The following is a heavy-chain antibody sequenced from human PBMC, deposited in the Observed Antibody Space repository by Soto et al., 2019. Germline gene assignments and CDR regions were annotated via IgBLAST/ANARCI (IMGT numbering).Heavy chain of an antibody. V-gene: IGHV4-39*01. CDR2: IYFTGTT. CDR3: VRRGAVAGSQFDF. Sequence: QLQLQESGPGLVKPSETLSLTCTVSGDSLNSGSFFWGWIRQPPGKGLEWIGHIYFTGTTSYSPSIKSRVTMFVDTSTNTFSLGLSSVTAADTAVYYCVRRGAVAGSQFDFWGQGTLVNVSS. CDR1: GDSLNSGSFF. D-gene: IGHD6-19*01. J-gene: IGHJ4*02.